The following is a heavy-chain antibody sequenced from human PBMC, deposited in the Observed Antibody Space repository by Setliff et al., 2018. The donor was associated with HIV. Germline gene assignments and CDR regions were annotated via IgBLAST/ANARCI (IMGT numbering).Heavy chain of an antibody. V-gene: IGHV3-30*18. CDR3: AKGITGTTWHAFDI. J-gene: IGHJ3*02. CDR2: ISYDGSNK. D-gene: IGHD1-7*01. Sequence: GESLKISCAASGFTFSSYGMHWVRQAPGKGLEWVAVISYDGSNKYYADSVKGRFTISRDNSKNTLYLQMNSLRAEDTAVYYCAKGITGTTWHAFDIWGQGTMVTVSS. CDR1: GFTFSSYG.